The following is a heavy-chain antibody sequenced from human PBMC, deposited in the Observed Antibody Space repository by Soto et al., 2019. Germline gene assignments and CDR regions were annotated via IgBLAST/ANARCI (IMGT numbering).Heavy chain of an antibody. Sequence: GGALRLSYAASRFTFSDYGMHWVRQAPGKGLEWVAGISHGATRKSYSDSVKGRFIISRDNSKKMLYLQLNSLRREDTAVYYCAKDWVGGSNRYQLDYWGRGTLVTVSS. CDR2: ISHGATRK. V-gene: IGHV3-30*18. D-gene: IGHD4-4*01. CDR1: RFTFSDYG. CDR3: AKDWVGGSNRYQLDY. J-gene: IGHJ4*02.